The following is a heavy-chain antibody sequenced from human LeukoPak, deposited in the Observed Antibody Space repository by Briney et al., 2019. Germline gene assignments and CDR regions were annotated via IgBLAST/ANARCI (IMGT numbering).Heavy chain of an antibody. D-gene: IGHD5-12*01. CDR1: GYTFTSYY. V-gene: IGHV1-46*01. J-gene: IGHJ4*02. Sequence: GASVKVSFNASGYTFTSYYMHWVRQAPGQGLEWMGIINPSGGSTSYAQKFQGRVTMTRDTSTSTVYMELSSLRSKDTAVYYCARDQGGYGLFDYWGQGTLVTVSS. CDR2: INPSGGST. CDR3: ARDQGGYGLFDY.